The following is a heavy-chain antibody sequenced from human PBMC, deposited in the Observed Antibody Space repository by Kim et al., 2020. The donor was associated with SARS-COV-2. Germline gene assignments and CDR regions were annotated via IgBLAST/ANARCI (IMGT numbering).Heavy chain of an antibody. CDR3: VSGLMPTWLT. Sequence: GGSLRLSCVVSGFTFSDYWTHWVRQSPGKGLVWVSTIRGDGRNTNYSDSVRGRFTISRDNAKNTLYLQMTSLRIEDTAVYYCVSGLMPTWLTWGQRTLVT. CDR2: IRGDGRNT. CDR1: GFTFSDYW. J-gene: IGHJ5*02. V-gene: IGHV3-74*01. D-gene: IGHD2-2*01.